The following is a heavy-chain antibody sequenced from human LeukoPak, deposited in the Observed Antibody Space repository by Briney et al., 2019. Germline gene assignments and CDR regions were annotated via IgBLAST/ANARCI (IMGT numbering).Heavy chain of an antibody. J-gene: IGHJ3*02. CDR1: GFTFSSSA. V-gene: IGHV3-74*01. CDR2: INSDGSST. D-gene: IGHD5-18*01. CDR3: AREVDTAMGIDAFDI. Sequence: GGSLRLSCAASGFTFSSSAMSWVRQVPGKGLVWVSRINSDGSSTSYADSVKGRFTISRDNAKNTLYLQMNSLRAEDTAVYYCAREVDTAMGIDAFDIWGQGTMVTVSS.